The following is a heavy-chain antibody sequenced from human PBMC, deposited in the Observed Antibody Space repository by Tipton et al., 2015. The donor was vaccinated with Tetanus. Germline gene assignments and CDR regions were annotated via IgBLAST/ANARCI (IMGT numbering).Heavy chain of an antibody. CDR3: ARGRTASYHTPFDY. J-gene: IGHJ4*02. Sequence: TLSLTCTVSGGSISSYYWNWIRQPPGKGLEWLGYIYYSGSTNYNPSLESRVTISLDTSKNQFSLRLSSVTAADTAVYYCARGRTASYHTPFDYWGQGALVTVSS. CDR2: IYYSGST. CDR1: GGSISSYY. D-gene: IGHD2-21*02. V-gene: IGHV4-59*01.